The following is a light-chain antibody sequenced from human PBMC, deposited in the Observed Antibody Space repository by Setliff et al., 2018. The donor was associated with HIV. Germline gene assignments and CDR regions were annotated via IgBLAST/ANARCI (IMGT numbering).Light chain of an antibody. J-gene: IGLJ1*01. V-gene: IGLV2-14*01. Sequence: QSALTQPAPVSGSPGQSITISCTGTNSDVGDYNYVSWYQQHPGKAPKLIISEVSNRPSGVSNRFSGSKSGNTASLTISGLQAEDDADYYCSSYTSINTFYVFGTGTKVTVL. CDR2: EVS. CDR3: SSYTSINTFYV. CDR1: NSDVGDYNY.